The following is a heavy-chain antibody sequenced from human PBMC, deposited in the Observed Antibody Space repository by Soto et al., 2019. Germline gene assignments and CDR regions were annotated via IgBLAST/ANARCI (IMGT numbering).Heavy chain of an antibody. CDR3: PKDLTPGIAAAGDTDYYYYYGMDV. CDR2: ISYDGSNK. D-gene: IGHD6-13*01. CDR1: GFTLSSYG. Sequence: PGGSLRLSCAASGFTLSSYGMHWVRQAPGKGLEWVAVISYDGSNKYYADSVKGRFTISRDNSKNTPYLQMNSLRAEDTAVYYCPKDLTPGIAAAGDTDYYYYYGMDVSGQGTTVTVSS. J-gene: IGHJ6*02. V-gene: IGHV3-30*18.